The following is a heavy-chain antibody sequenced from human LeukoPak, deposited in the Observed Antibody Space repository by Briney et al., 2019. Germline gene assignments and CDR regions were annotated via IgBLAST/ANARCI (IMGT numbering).Heavy chain of an antibody. Sequence: QAGGSLRLSCAASGFIFSSYGMNWVRQAPGKGLEWVSYISSSSSTIYYADSVKGRFTISRDNAKNSLYLQMNSLRAEDTAVYYCARVFIGDYGDHQFDYWGQGTLVTVSS. D-gene: IGHD4-17*01. CDR3: ARVFIGDYGDHQFDY. V-gene: IGHV3-48*01. CDR1: GFIFSSYG. CDR2: ISSSSSTI. J-gene: IGHJ4*02.